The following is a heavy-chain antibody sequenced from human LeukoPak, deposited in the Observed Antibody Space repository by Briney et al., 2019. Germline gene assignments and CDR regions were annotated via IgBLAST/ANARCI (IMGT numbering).Heavy chain of an antibody. Sequence: GGSLRLSCAASGFTFSSYSMNWVRQAPGKGLEWVSSISSSSSYIYYADSVKGRFTISRDNAKNSLYLQMNSLRPEDTALYYCSTGPRSLIYWGHGTLVTVSS. CDR1: GFTFSSYS. J-gene: IGHJ4*01. CDR3: STGPRSLIY. CDR2: ISSSSSYI. V-gene: IGHV3-21*04.